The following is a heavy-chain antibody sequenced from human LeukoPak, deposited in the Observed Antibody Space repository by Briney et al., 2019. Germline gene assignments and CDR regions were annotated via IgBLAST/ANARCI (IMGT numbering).Heavy chain of an antibody. J-gene: IGHJ4*02. D-gene: IGHD1-7*01. CDR3: ARDEGISGTTFDY. CDR1: GYTFTGYY. CDR2: INLNSGGT. Sequence: ASLKVSCKASGYTFTGYYMHWVRQAPGHGLEWMGWINLNSGGTSYAQNFQGRVTMTRDTSITTVYLELSRLRSDDTAVYYCARDEGISGTTFDYWGQGTLVTVSS. V-gene: IGHV1-2*02.